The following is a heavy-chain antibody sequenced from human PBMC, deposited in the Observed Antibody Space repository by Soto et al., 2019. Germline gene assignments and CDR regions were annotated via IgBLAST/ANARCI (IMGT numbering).Heavy chain of an antibody. CDR2: IYSGGNT. J-gene: IGHJ6*03. D-gene: IGHD4-17*01. Sequence: GGSLRLSCAASGFTVSSNYMSWVRQAPGKGLEWVSVIYSGGNTYYADSVKGRFTISRHNSKNTLYLQMNSLRAEDTAVYYCARFTYGDYLSRYYYYYMDVWGKGTTVTVSS. CDR3: ARFTYGDYLSRYYYYYMDV. V-gene: IGHV3-53*04. CDR1: GFTVSSNY.